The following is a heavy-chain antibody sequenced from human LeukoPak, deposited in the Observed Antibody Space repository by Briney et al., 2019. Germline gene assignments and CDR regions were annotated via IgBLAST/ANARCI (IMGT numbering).Heavy chain of an antibody. V-gene: IGHV3-23*01. Sequence: GGSLRLSCTASGFTFSSYAMSWVRQAPGKGLEWVSAISGSGGSTYYADSVKGRFTISRDNSKNTLYLQMNSLRAEDTAVYYCAKRALRATLVLGAFDYWGQGTLVTVSP. D-gene: IGHD1-26*01. CDR1: GFTFSSYA. J-gene: IGHJ4*02. CDR2: ISGSGGST. CDR3: AKRALRATLVLGAFDY.